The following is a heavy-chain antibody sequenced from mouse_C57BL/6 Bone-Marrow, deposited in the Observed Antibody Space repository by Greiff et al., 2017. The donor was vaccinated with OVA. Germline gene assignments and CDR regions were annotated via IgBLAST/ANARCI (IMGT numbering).Heavy chain of an antibody. D-gene: IGHD2-5*01. Sequence: EVQLQQSGPELVKPGASVKISCKASGYSFTGYYMNWVKQSPEKSLEWIGEINPSTGGTTYNQKFKAKATLTVDKSSSTAYMQLKRLTAEDSAVYYCGRYKAYYSSYAYCDYWGQGTTLTGSS. J-gene: IGHJ2*01. CDR2: INPSTGGT. CDR3: GRYKAYYSSYAYCDY. V-gene: IGHV1-42*01. CDR1: GYSFTGYY.